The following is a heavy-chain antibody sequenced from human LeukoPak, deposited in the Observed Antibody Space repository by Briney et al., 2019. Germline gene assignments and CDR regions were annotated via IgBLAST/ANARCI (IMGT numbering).Heavy chain of an antibody. J-gene: IGHJ4*02. CDR3: AGDTPPGGDYYFDY. CDR2: IWNAGTNT. V-gene: IGHV3-33*01. D-gene: IGHD3-16*01. CDR1: GFSFSTYG. Sequence: GGSLRLSCAASGFSFSTYGMHWVREAPGKGLEWVALIWNAGTNTYYPDSVKHRFTISRDNSKNTLYLQMNSLRAEDTAVYYCAGDTPPGGDYYFDYWGQGTLVIVSS.